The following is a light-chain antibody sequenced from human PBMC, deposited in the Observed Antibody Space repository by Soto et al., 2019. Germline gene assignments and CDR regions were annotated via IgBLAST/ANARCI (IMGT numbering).Light chain of an antibody. J-gene: IGKJ5*01. CDR1: QSVSSSY. Sequence: EIVLTQSPGTLSLSPGERATLSCRASQSVSSSYLAWNQQRPGQAPRLLIYGASSRATGIPDRFSGSGSGTDFTLTIIRLEPEDFAVYYCQQYGSSPITFGQGTRLEIK. V-gene: IGKV3-20*01. CDR3: QQYGSSPIT. CDR2: GAS.